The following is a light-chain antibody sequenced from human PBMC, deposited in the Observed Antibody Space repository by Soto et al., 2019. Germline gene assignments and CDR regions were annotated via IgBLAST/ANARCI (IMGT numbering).Light chain of an antibody. CDR2: EVN. CDR3: CSYAGSSNV. V-gene: IGLV2-8*01. Sequence: QSVLTQPPSASGSPGQSVTISCTGTSXDVGGYNYVSWYQQHPGKAPKLMIYEVNKRPSGVPDRFSGSKSGNTASLTVSGLQAEDEADYYCCSYAGSSNVFGTGTKFTVL. CDR1: SXDVGGYNY. J-gene: IGLJ1*01.